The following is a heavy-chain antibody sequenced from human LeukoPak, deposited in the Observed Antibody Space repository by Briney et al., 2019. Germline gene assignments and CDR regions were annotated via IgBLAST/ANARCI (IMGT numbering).Heavy chain of an antibody. Sequence: SETLSLTCAVYGGSFSGYYWSWIRQPPGKGLEWIGEINHSGSTNYNPSLKSRVTMSVDTSKNQFSLKLSSVTAADRAVYYCARDSGSFKEAFDIWGQGTMVTVSS. CDR2: INHSGST. CDR1: GGSFSGYY. CDR3: ARDSGSFKEAFDI. D-gene: IGHD1-26*01. J-gene: IGHJ3*02. V-gene: IGHV4-34*01.